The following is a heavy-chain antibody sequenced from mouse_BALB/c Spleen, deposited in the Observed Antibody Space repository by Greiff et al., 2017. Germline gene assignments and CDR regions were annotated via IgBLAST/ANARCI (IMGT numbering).Heavy chain of an antibody. J-gene: IGHJ4*01. CDR3: ARGGGSSYGDAMDY. V-gene: IGHV5-4*02. CDR2: ISDGGSYT. D-gene: IGHD1-1*01. Sequence: EVQGVESGGGLVKPGGSLKLSCAASGFTFSDYYMYWVRQTPEKRLEWVATISDGGSYTYYPDSVKGRFTISRDNAKNNLYLQMSSLKSEDTAMYYCARGGGSSYGDAMDYWGQGTSVTVSS. CDR1: GFTFSDYY.